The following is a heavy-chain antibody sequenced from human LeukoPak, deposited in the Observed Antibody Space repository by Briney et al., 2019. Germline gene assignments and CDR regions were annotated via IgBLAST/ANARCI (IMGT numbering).Heavy chain of an antibody. V-gene: IGHV3-30*03. CDR2: ISYDGSNK. CDR1: GFTFSSYG. D-gene: IGHD7-27*01. CDR3: ARETGDPKEGYFDL. J-gene: IGHJ2*01. Sequence: GGSLRLSCSASGFTFSSYGMHWVRQAPGKGLEWVAVISYDGSNKYYADSVKGRFTISRDNSKNTLYLQMNSLRAEDTAVYYCARETGDPKEGYFDLWGRGTLVTVSS.